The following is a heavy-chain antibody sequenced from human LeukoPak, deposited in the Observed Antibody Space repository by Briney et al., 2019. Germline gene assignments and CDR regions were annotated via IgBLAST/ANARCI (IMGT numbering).Heavy chain of an antibody. D-gene: IGHD2-2*01. J-gene: IGHJ4*02. Sequence: PGGSLRLSCAASGFTFRDYFMSWIRQAPGQGLEWVSYISLSGSSTYYADSVKGRLTISRDNAKNSLYLQMNSLRADDTAVYYCARRKVPAANDYWGQGTLVTVSS. CDR1: GFTFRDYF. V-gene: IGHV3-11*01. CDR3: ARRKVPAANDY. CDR2: ISLSGSST.